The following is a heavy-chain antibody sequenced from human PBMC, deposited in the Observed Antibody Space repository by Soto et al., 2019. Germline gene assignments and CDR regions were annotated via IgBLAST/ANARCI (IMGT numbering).Heavy chain of an antibody. D-gene: IGHD3-9*01. Sequence: QVQLQESGPGLVKPSGTLSLTCAVSGGSISSSHWWTWVRQSPGKGLEYIGEISHSGTSNSNPSLKSRVTLSVYKSKNPFSLTLTSVTAADTAVYYCARVVLTITRGAFDAWGQGTMVIVSS. CDR3: ARVVLTITRGAFDA. CDR2: ISHSGTS. CDR1: GGSISSSHW. V-gene: IGHV4-4*02. J-gene: IGHJ3*01.